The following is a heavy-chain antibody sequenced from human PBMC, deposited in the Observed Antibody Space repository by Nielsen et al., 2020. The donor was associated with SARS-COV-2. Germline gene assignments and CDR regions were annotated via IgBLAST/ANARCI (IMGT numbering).Heavy chain of an antibody. D-gene: IGHD3-10*01. CDR1: GGSISSSTYY. CDR2: IYYSGST. V-gene: IGHV4-39*01. Sequence: SETLSLTCSVSGGSISSSTYYWGWVRQPPGKGLEWIGSIYYSGSTFYNPSLKSRLTISIDTSKNQFSLKLSSVTAADTAVYYCARQDPGELWFDPWGQGTLVTVSS. CDR3: ARQDPGELWFDP. J-gene: IGHJ5*02.